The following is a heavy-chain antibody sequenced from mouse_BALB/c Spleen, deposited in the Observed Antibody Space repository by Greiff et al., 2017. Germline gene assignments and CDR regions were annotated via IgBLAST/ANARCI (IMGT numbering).Heavy chain of an antibody. V-gene: IGHV3-2*02. CDR1: GYSITSDYA. J-gene: IGHJ4*01. CDR3: ARYDYDSHYYAMDY. D-gene: IGHD2-4*01. Sequence: EVQLQESGPGLVKPSQSLSLTCTVTGYSITSDYAWNWIRQFPGNKLEWMGYISYSGSTSYNPSLKSRISITRDTSKNQFFLQLNSVTTEDTATYYCARYDYDSHYYAMDYWGQGTSVTVSS. CDR2: ISYSGST.